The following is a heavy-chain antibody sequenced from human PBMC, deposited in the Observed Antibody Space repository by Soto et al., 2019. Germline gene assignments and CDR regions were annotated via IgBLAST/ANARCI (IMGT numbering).Heavy chain of an antibody. D-gene: IGHD3-10*01. Sequence: GGSLRLPCAASGFTFSSYAMSWVRQAPGKGLEWVSAISGSGGSTYYADSVKGRFTISRDNSKNTLYLQMNSLRAEDTAVYYCAKTRDNYYGSGSKFDYWGQGTLVTVSS. CDR1: GFTFSSYA. J-gene: IGHJ4*02. CDR2: ISGSGGST. CDR3: AKTRDNYYGSGSKFDY. V-gene: IGHV3-23*01.